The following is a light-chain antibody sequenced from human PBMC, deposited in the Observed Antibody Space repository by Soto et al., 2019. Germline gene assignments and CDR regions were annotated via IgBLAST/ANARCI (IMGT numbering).Light chain of an antibody. CDR1: QSVSSSY. CDR2: DAS. CDR3: QQRSNWRIT. J-gene: IGKJ5*01. Sequence: EIVLTQYTATLSLSPGERATLSCRASQSVSSSYLAWYQQKPGQAPRLLIYDASNRATGIPARFSGSGSGTDFTLTISSLEPEDFAVYYCQQRSNWRITFGQGTLLETK. V-gene: IGKV3-11*01.